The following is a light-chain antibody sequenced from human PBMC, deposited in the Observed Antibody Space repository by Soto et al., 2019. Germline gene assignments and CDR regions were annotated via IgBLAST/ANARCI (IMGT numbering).Light chain of an antibody. CDR3: QQSYSTLERT. J-gene: IGKJ1*01. CDR2: AAS. Sequence: IQMTQSPSSLSASVGDRVTITCRASQSISSYLNWYQQKPGKAPKLLIYAASSLQSGVPSRFSGSGSGTDFTLTISSLQPEDFATYYCQQSYSTLERTFGQGTKVDIK. V-gene: IGKV1-39*01. CDR1: QSISSY.